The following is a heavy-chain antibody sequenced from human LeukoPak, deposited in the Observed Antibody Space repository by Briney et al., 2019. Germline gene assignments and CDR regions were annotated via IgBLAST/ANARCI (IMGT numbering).Heavy chain of an antibody. J-gene: IGHJ6*02. CDR3: ARVRYCYGGSCYYGMDV. V-gene: IGHV6-1*01. D-gene: IGHD2-15*01. CDR2: IYYRSNWFT. CDR1: GDSFSSNSAA. Sequence: SQTLSLTCAISGDSFSSNSAAWNWIRQSPSRGLEWLGRIYYRSNWFTDYAVSVKSRITINSDTSKNQLSLQLKSVTPEDTAVYYCARVRYCYGGSCYYGMDVWGQGTTVTVSS.